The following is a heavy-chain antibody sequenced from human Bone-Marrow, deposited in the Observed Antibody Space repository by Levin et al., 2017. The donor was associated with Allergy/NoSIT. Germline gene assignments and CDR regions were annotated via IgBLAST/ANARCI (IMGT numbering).Heavy chain of an antibody. Sequence: SQTLSLTCSVNGWSLSDFHWSWIRQSPGKGLEWVGETDHTGDADYNPSLKSRLTISIDTSKKQFSLTLRSVTAADAGIYYCAKEAGSFDAWGPGSLVAVSS. D-gene: IGHD2-15*01. V-gene: IGHV4-34*01. J-gene: IGHJ4*02. CDR1: GWSLSDFH. CDR3: AKEAGSFDA. CDR2: TDHTGDA.